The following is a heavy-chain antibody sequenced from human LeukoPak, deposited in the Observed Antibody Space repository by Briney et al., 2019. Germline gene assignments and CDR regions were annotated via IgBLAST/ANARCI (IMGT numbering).Heavy chain of an antibody. CDR3: ARGSHSSSSDYYYYGMDV. CDR1: GGSSSSGSYY. CDR2: IYTSGST. Sequence: SETLSLTCTVSGGSSSSGSYYWSWIRQPAGKGLEWIGRIYTSGSTNYNPSLKSRVTISVDTSKNQFSLKLSSVTAADTAVYYRARGSHSSSSDYYYYGMDVWGKGTTVTVSS. J-gene: IGHJ6*04. V-gene: IGHV4-61*02. D-gene: IGHD6-6*01.